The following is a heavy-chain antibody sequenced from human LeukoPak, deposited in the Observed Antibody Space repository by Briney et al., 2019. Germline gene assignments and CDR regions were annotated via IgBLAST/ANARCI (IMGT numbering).Heavy chain of an antibody. CDR2: VYHSGGI. D-gene: IGHD1-26*01. Sequence: PSETLSLTCTVSRGSISSRSDYWWAWIRQPPGQGLEWIGSVYHSGGIYYNPSLKSRLTISVDTSKDHFSLNLASVTAADTAVYYCARRRAHGTWAFDYWGQGTLLTVSS. J-gene: IGHJ4*02. V-gene: IGHV4-39*02. CDR1: RGSISSRSDY. CDR3: ARRRAHGTWAFDY.